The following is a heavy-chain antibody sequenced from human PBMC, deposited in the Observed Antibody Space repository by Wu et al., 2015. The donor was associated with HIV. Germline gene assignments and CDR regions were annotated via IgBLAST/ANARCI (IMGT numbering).Heavy chain of an antibody. CDR3: ARNRDLQYFYFYYMDV. CDR2: ISGYNGNT. J-gene: IGHJ6*03. V-gene: IGHV1-18*01. Sequence: QVQLVQSGPEVKKPGASVKVSCKTSGYTFTIYGISWVRQAPGQGLEWMGWISGYNGNTNYAQKFQGRVTMTTDTTTRTVYMELRSLRSDDTAIYYCARNRDLQYFYFYYMDVWGKGTTVTVSS. D-gene: IGHD4-11*01. CDR1: GYTFTIYG.